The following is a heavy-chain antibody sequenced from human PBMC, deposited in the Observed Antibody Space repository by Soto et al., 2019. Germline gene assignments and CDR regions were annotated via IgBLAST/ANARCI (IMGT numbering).Heavy chain of an antibody. J-gene: IGHJ6*02. CDR2: IYYSGST. Sequence: QVQLQESGPGLVKPSETLSLTCTVSGGSVSSGSYYWSWIRQPPGKGLEWIGYIYYSGSTNSNPSLKSRVTISVDTSKNQFSLKLSSVTAADTAVYYCARVTRSYYYYGMDVWGQGTTVTVSS. CDR3: ARVTRSYYYYGMDV. V-gene: IGHV4-61*01. CDR1: GGSVSSGSYY.